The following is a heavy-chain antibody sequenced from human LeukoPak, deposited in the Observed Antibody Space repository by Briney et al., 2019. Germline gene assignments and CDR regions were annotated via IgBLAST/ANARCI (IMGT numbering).Heavy chain of an antibody. CDR1: GFTFSSYW. Sequence: GGSLRLSCAASGFTFSSYWMSWVRQAPGKGLEWVANIKQDGSEKYYVDSVKGRFTISRDNAENSLYLQMNSLRAEDTAVYYCASPLVDGIAGYYWGQGTLVTVSS. CDR2: IKQDGSEK. D-gene: IGHD6-13*01. V-gene: IGHV3-7*01. J-gene: IGHJ4*02. CDR3: ASPLVDGIAGYY.